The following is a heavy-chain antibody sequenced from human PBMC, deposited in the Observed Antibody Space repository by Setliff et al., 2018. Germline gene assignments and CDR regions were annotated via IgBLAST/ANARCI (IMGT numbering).Heavy chain of an antibody. CDR3: ARTGTYRYFDY. CDR1: GDSISSRRNY. Sequence: PSETLSLTCTVSGDSISSRRNYWGWFRQPAGKELEWIGYMYYSGDTNYNPSLKSRVTISVDTSKNQFSLELTSVTAADTAVYYCARTGTYRYFDYWGQGTRVTVSS. D-gene: IGHD1-1*01. J-gene: IGHJ4*02. CDR2: MYYSGDT. V-gene: IGHV4-61*05.